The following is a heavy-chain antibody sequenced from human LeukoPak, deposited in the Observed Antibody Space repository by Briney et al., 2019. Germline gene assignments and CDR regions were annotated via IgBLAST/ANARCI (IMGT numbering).Heavy chain of an antibody. V-gene: IGHV3-74*01. D-gene: IGHD3-10*01. CDR1: GFTFSSYW. CDR2: INSDGSST. J-gene: IGHJ4*02. CDR3: ARDLRYYYGSGSYLGDYFDY. Sequence: PGGSLRLSCAASGFTFSSYWMHWVRQAPGKGLVWVSRINSDGSSTSYADSVKGRFTISRDNAKNTLYLQMNSLRAEDTAVYYCARDLRYYYGSGSYLGDYFDYWGQGTLVTVSS.